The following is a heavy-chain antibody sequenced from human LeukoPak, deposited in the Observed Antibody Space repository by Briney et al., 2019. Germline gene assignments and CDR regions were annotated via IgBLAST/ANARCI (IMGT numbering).Heavy chain of an antibody. Sequence: GGSLRLSCSASGFTLSSYWMHWVRQAPGKGLVWVSRINADGSSTNYADSVKGRFAVSRDNAKNTLYLQMNSLRAEDTAVYYCARVIGWDEPFDIWGQGTMVTVSS. CDR1: GFTLSSYW. CDR2: INADGSST. D-gene: IGHD1-26*01. CDR3: ARVIGWDEPFDI. J-gene: IGHJ3*02. V-gene: IGHV3-74*01.